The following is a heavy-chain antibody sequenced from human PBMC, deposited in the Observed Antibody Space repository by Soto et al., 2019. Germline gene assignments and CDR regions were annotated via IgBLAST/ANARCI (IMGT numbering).Heavy chain of an antibody. CDR3: AKDRLGGGYSSDY. Sequence: EVQLLESGGGLVQPGGSLRLSCAASGFTFSSYAMSWVRQAPGKGLEWVSGISGSGGSTYYADSVKGRFTISRDNSKNTLYLQMNSLRAEDTAVYYCAKDRLGGGYSSDYWGQGTLVTVSS. CDR2: ISGSGGST. CDR1: GFTFSSYA. J-gene: IGHJ4*02. D-gene: IGHD5-18*01. V-gene: IGHV3-23*01.